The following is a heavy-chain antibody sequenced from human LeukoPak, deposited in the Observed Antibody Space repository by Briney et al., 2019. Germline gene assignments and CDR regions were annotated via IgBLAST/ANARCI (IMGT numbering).Heavy chain of an antibody. J-gene: IGHJ4*02. CDR3: AKDVAAAIGPGGVLDY. V-gene: IGHV3-43*01. CDR2: ISWDGGRT. D-gene: IGHD6-25*01. Sequence: GGSLRLSCAASGFTFDDYTMHWVRQAPGKGLEWVSLISWDGGRTYYADSVKGRFTISRDNSKNSLYLQMNSLRTEDTALYYRAKDVAAAIGPGGVLDYWGQGTLVTVSS. CDR1: GFTFDDYT.